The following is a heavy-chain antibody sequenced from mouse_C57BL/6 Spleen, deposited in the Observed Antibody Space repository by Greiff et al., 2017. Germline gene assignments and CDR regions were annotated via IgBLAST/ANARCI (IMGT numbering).Heavy chain of an antibody. CDR2: INPSTGGT. D-gene: IGHD1-1*01. Sequence: DVKLVESGPELVKPGASVKISCKASGYSFTGYYMNWVKQSPEKSLEWIGEINPSTGGTTYNQKFKAKATLTVDKSSSTAYMQLKSLTSEDSAVYYCARSYYYGSSSQYYFDYWGQGTTLTVSS. V-gene: IGHV1-42*01. J-gene: IGHJ2*01. CDR3: ARSYYYGSSSQYYFDY. CDR1: GYSFTGYY.